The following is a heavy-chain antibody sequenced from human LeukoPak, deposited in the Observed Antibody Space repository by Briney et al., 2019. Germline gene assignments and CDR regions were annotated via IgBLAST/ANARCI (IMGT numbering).Heavy chain of an antibody. D-gene: IGHD1-26*01. Sequence: ASVKVSCKASGYTFTSHGISWVRQAPGQGLEWMGWISAYNGNTNYAQKLQGRVTMTTDTFTSTAYMELRSLRSDDTAVYYCARVPRGSYSGCRWFDPWGQGTLVTVSS. CDR2: ISAYNGNT. CDR1: GYTFTSHG. CDR3: ARVPRGSYSGCRWFDP. J-gene: IGHJ5*02. V-gene: IGHV1-18*01.